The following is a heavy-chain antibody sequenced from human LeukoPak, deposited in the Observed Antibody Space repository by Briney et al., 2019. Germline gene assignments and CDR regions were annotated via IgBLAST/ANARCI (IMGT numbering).Heavy chain of an antibody. D-gene: IGHD3-16*01. CDR1: GFTFSSYE. V-gene: IGHV3-48*03. Sequence: GGSLRLSCAASGFTFSSYEMNWVRQAPGKGLEWVSYISSSGSTIYYADSVKGRFTISRDSSKNTLYLQMNSLRVEDTAVYYCARGALTKVWGRKKGTDVWGKGTTVIVSS. CDR3: ARGALTKVWGRKKGTDV. J-gene: IGHJ6*04. CDR2: ISSSGSTI.